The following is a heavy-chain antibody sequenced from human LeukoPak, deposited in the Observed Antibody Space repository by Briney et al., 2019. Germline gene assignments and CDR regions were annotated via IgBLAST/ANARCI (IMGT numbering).Heavy chain of an antibody. J-gene: IGHJ6*04. CDR3: AKVPTGYCSSTSCLTWLLVGMDV. CDR1: GFTFSSYG. V-gene: IGHV3-30*18. D-gene: IGHD2-2*01. CDR2: ISYDGSNK. Sequence: GRSLRLSCAASGFTFSSYGMHWVRQAPGKGLEWVAVISYDGSNKYYADSVKGRFTISRDNSKNTLYLQMNSLRAEDTAVYYCAKVPTGYCSSTSCLTWLLVGMDVWGKGTTVTVSS.